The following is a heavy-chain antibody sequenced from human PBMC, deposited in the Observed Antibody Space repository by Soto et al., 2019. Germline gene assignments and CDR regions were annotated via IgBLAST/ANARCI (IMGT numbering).Heavy chain of an antibody. CDR2: IIPILGIA. CDR1: GGTFSSYT. Sequence: ASVKVSCKASGGTFSSYTISWVRQAPGQGLEWMGRIIPILGIANYAQKFQGRVTITAGKSTSTAYMELSSLRSEDRAVYYCARVNCSGGSCYSGFSPPRRSDAFDSWDKGTMVTVS. V-gene: IGHV1-69*02. CDR3: ARVNCSGGSCYSGFSPPRRSDAFDS. J-gene: IGHJ3*02. D-gene: IGHD2-15*01.